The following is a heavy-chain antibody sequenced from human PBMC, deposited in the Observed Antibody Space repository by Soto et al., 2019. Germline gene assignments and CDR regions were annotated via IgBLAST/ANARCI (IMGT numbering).Heavy chain of an antibody. CDR3: AKRRGAGGHFDC. Sequence: GGSLRLSCAASGFTFSSYAMGWVRQGPGKGLEWVAVVSIGGSTHYADSVRGRFTISRDNSKNTLSLQMNSLTAEDTAVYFCAKRRGAGGHFDCWGQGALVTVSS. D-gene: IGHD2-15*01. CDR1: GFTFSSYA. J-gene: IGHJ4*02. V-gene: IGHV3-23*01. CDR2: VSIGGST.